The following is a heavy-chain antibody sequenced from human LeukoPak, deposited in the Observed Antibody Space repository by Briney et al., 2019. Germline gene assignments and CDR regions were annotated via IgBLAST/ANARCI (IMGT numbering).Heavy chain of an antibody. D-gene: IGHD2-2*01. Sequence: PGGSLRLSCAASGFTFSSYSMNWVRQAPGKGLEWVSSISSSSSYIYYADSVKGRFTISRDNAKNSLYLQMNSLRAEDTAVYYCARDGIQLLSGWFDPWGQGTLVTVSS. CDR2: ISSSSSYI. J-gene: IGHJ5*02. CDR3: ARDGIQLLSGWFDP. V-gene: IGHV3-21*01. CDR1: GFTFSSYS.